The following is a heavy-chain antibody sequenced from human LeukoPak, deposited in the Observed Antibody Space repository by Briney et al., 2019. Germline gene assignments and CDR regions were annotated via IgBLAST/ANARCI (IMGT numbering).Heavy chain of an antibody. CDR1: GYTFTSYG. J-gene: IGHJ6*03. D-gene: IGHD5-18*01. CDR2: ISAYNGNT. V-gene: IGHV1-18*01. Sequence: GASVKVSCKASGYTFTSYGISWVRQAPGQGLEWMGWISAYNGNTNYAQKLQGRVTMTTDTSTSTAYMELRSLRSDDTAVYYCARWSPYSHTYKTALYYYYYMDVWGKGTTVTVSS. CDR3: ARWSPYSHTYKTALYYYYYMDV.